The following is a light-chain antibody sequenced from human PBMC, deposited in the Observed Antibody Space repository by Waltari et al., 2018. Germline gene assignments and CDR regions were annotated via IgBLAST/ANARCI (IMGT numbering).Light chain of an antibody. V-gene: IGKV3-11*01. CDR3: QQRKVWPPLT. CDR1: HDVERY. J-gene: IGKJ4*01. CDR2: DAS. Sequence: EVILTQSPATLSLSPGERATLSCRVSHDVERYLGWYQKKPGPAPRPLIYDASNRATGVPARFSGRGSGTDFTLTISSLEPEDFGVYYCQQRKVWPPLTFGGGTKVEIK.